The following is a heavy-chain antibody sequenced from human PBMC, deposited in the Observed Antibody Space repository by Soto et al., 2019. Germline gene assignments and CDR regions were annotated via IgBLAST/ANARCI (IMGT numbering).Heavy chain of an antibody. CDR3: ARHSSVLRYFDWLLNPFDY. Sequence: QLQLQESGPGPVKPSETLSLTCNVSGGSISSTSYYWGWIRQPPGKGLEWIGSIYYSGSTYYNPSLRSGVTISVDTSKNQFSLKLSSVTAADTAVYYCARHSSVLRYFDWLLNPFDYWGQGSLVIVSS. D-gene: IGHD3-9*01. CDR2: IYYSGST. CDR1: GGSISSTSYY. V-gene: IGHV4-39*01. J-gene: IGHJ4*02.